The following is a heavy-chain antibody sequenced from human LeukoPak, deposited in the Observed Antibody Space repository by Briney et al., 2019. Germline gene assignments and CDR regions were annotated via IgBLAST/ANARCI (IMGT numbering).Heavy chain of an antibody. D-gene: IGHD1-26*01. J-gene: IGHJ4*02. CDR3: VRDPRGSYLFDY. CDR2: ISSSGDAI. Sequence: GGSLRLSCAASRFTFRDYYMSWIRQAPGKGLEWVSYISSSGDAICSADSVKGRFTISRDNAKNSLYLQMDSLRVEDTAVYYCVRDPRGSYLFDYWGQGTLVTVSS. CDR1: RFTFRDYY. V-gene: IGHV3-11*01.